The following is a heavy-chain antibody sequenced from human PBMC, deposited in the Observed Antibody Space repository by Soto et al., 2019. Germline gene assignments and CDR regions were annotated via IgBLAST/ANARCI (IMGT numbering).Heavy chain of an antibody. CDR2: IYPGDSDT. CDR3: ARQGCSGGSCYYYYGMDV. CDR1: GYSFTSYW. Sequence: ESLKISCKGSGYSFTSYWIGWVRQMPGKGLEWMGIIYPGDSDTRYSPSFQGQVTISADKSISTAYLQWSSLKASDTAMYYCARQGCSGGSCYYYYGMDVWGQGTTVTVSS. D-gene: IGHD2-15*01. V-gene: IGHV5-51*01. J-gene: IGHJ6*02.